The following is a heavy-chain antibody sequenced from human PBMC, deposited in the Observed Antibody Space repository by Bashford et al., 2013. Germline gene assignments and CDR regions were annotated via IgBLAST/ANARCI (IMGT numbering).Heavy chain of an antibody. CDR1: GFTFRSHG. V-gene: IGHV3-30*03. Sequence: GSLRLSCAASGFTFRSHGMHWVRQAPGKGLEWVAVISYDGSNKYYADSVKGRFTISRDNSRNTLFLQMNSLRGEDTAVYYCVRDAVWAFDYVGPGNPGHRLL. CDR3: VRDAVWAFDY. J-gene: IGHJ4*02. D-gene: IGHD6-19*01. CDR2: ISYDGSNK.